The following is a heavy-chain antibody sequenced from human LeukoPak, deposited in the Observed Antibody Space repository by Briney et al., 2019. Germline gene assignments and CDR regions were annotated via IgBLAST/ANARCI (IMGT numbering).Heavy chain of an antibody. CDR2: ISGNTYST. Sequence: PGGSLRLSCAASGLTFSSYAMSWVRQAPGKGLEWVSGISGNTYSTYYADSVKGRFIISRDNSKNTLYLQMNSLRAEDTAVYYWAKDPHVDSWGQGTLVTVSS. CDR3: AKDPHVDS. J-gene: IGHJ5*01. V-gene: IGHV3-23*01. CDR1: GLTFSSYA.